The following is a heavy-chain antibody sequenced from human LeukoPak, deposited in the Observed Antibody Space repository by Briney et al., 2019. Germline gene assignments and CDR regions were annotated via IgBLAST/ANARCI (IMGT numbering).Heavy chain of an antibody. V-gene: IGHV4-34*01. CDR3: ARMSIEFYMDV. Sequence: SETLSLTCAVYGGSFSGYYWSWIRQPPGEGLEWVGETKHSGSTNYNPSLKSRVTISVDTSKNQFSLKLSSVTAADTAVYYCARMSIEFYMDVWGNGTTVTVSS. J-gene: IGHJ6*03. CDR1: GGSFSGYY. CDR2: TKHSGST. D-gene: IGHD6-6*01.